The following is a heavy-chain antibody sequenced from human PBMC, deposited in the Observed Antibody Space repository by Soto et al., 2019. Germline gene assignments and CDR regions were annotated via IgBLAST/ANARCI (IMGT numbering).Heavy chain of an antibody. CDR3: ARGSHKLHSYDSSGFYHYVDY. CDR1: GGSFSDYS. D-gene: IGHD3-22*01. Sequence: QVQLQQWGAGLLKPSETLSLTCAVYGGSFSDYSWTWIRQPPGKGLEWIGEINDSASTNYTPSLERRVTISRDTSKNRFSLKLSSVTAADTAVYYCARGSHKLHSYDSSGFYHYVDYWGQGSLVTVSS. CDR2: INDSAST. J-gene: IGHJ4*02. V-gene: IGHV4-34*01.